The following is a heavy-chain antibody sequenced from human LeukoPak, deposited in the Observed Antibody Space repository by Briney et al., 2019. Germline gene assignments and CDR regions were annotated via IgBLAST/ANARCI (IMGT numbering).Heavy chain of an antibody. V-gene: IGHV3-48*01. CDR3: ARDEVSYSSGWYGY. CDR1: GFTFSSYS. D-gene: IGHD6-19*01. CDR2: ISSSSSTI. Sequence: GGSLRLSCAASGFTFSSYSMNWVCQAPGKGLEWVSYISSSSSTIYYADSVKGRFTISRDNAKNSLYLQMNSLRAEDTAVYYCARDEVSYSSGWYGYWGQGTLVTVSS. J-gene: IGHJ4*02.